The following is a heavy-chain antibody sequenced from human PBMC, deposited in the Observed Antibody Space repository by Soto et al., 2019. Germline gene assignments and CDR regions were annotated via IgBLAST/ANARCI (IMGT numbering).Heavy chain of an antibody. V-gene: IGHV3-21*01. CDR2: INTDGTYL. CDR1: GFTFSTYI. D-gene: IGHD1-26*01. J-gene: IGHJ4*02. CDR3: AREGSQQDFDY. Sequence: GGSLRLSCAASGFTFSTYIMNWVRQAPGKGLEWVSSINTDGTYLYHADSVKGRFTISRDNAKNSLYLQMNSLRAEDTAVYYCAREGSQQDFDYWGQGALVTVSS.